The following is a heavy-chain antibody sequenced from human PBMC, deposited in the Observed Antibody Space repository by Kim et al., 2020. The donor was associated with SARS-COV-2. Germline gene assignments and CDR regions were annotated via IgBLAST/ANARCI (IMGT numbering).Heavy chain of an antibody. CDR2: DGSVT. J-gene: IGHJ4*02. Sequence: DGSVTDHADAVKGRFTISRDNAENTLYLQMNSLRAEDTAVYYCATRGGYWGQGTLVTVSS. V-gene: IGHV3-74*01. D-gene: IGHD3-10*01. CDR3: ATRGGY.